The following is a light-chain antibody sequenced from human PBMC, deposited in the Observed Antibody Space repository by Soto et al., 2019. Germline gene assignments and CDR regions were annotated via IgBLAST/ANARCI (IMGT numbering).Light chain of an antibody. CDR2: GNS. Sequence: QAVVTQPPSVSGAPGQRVTISCTGSSSNIGAGYGVHWYQQLPGTAPKVLIYGNSNRPSGVPDRFSGSKSGTSASLAITGLQAEDEADYYCQSYDSSLSAWVFGGGTKLTVL. CDR1: SSNIGAGYG. J-gene: IGLJ3*02. CDR3: QSYDSSLSAWV. V-gene: IGLV1-40*01.